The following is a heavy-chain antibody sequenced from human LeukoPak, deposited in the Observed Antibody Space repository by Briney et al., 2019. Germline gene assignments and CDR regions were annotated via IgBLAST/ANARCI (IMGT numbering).Heavy chain of an antibody. J-gene: IGHJ6*02. CDR1: GFTFDDYA. CDR3: ARGGGLDV. Sequence: GRSLRLSCAASGFTFDDYAMHWVRQAPGKGLEWVSGISWNSGSIGYADSVKGRFTISRDNAKNSLYLQMNSLRDEDTAVYYCARGGGLDVWGQGATVTVSS. V-gene: IGHV3-9*01. D-gene: IGHD3-16*01. CDR2: ISWNSGSI.